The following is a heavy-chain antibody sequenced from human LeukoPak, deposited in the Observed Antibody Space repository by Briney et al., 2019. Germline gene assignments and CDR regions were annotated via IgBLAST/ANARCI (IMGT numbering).Heavy chain of an antibody. CDR1: GFTFSSHW. D-gene: IGHD6-13*01. CDR3: ARWRTSNWSEFDY. V-gene: IGHV3-7*05. J-gene: IGHJ4*02. CDR2: IKQDGSEI. Sequence: GGSLRLSCAASGFTFSSHWVAWLRQAPEKGLEWGANIKQDGSEIYYVDSVKGRFTISRDNAKNSLYLQMNSLRAEDTAVYFCARWRTSNWSEFDYWGQGTLVTVSS.